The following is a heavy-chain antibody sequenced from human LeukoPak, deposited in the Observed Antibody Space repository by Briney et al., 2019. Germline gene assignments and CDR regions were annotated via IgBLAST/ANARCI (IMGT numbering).Heavy chain of an antibody. CDR1: GFTFSSYW. D-gene: IGHD2-2*01. CDR2: IKQDGSEK. Sequence: GGSLRLSCAASGFTFSSYWMSWVRQAPGKGLEWVANIKQDGSEKYYADSVKGRFTISRDNSKNTLYLQMNSLRAEDTAVYYCARDGQDIVVVPAAMHYYGMDVWGQGTTVTVSS. J-gene: IGHJ6*02. CDR3: ARDGQDIVVVPAAMHYYGMDV. V-gene: IGHV3-7*01.